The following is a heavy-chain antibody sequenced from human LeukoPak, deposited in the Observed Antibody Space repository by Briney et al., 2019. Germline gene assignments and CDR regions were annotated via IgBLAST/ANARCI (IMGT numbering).Heavy chain of an antibody. D-gene: IGHD4-17*01. CDR2: IYPGDSDT. Sequence: GESLKISCKGSGYTFSSSWIGWVRQMPGKGVEWMGIIYPGDSDTRYSPSFQGQVTISADKSINTAYLQWSSLKATDTGIYYCARQYGRPFDYWGQGTLVTVSS. CDR3: ARQYGRPFDY. J-gene: IGHJ4*02. V-gene: IGHV5-51*01. CDR1: GYTFSSSW.